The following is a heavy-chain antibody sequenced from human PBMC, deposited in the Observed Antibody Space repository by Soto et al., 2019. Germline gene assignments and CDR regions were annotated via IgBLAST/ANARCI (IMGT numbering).Heavy chain of an antibody. V-gene: IGHV1-46*01. CDR2: INPSSVST. D-gene: IGHD6-13*01. Sequence: ASVKVSCKSSGDTFTSYYMHWLRQAPGQGLEWMGIINPSSVSTSYTQKFQGRVTMTRDTSTSTVYMELSSLRSEDTAVYYCARDQGLLAAGGTSFYYNGMDVWGQGNTVTVSS. J-gene: IGHJ6*02. CDR1: GDTFTSYY. CDR3: ARDQGLLAAGGTSFYYNGMDV.